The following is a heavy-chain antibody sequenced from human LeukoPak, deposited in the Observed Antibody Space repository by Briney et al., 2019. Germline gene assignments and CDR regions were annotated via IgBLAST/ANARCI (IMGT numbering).Heavy chain of an antibody. CDR1: GFTFSSYG. CDR3: AKDRCSSTSCYFSY. D-gene: IGHD2-2*01. V-gene: IGHV3-30*18. CDR2: ISYDGSNK. Sequence: GGSLRLSCAASGFTFSSYGMHWVRQAPGKGLEWVAVISYDGSNKYYADSVKGRFTISRDNSKNTLYLQMSSLRAEDTAVYYCAKDRCSSTSCYFSYWGQGTLVTVSS. J-gene: IGHJ4*02.